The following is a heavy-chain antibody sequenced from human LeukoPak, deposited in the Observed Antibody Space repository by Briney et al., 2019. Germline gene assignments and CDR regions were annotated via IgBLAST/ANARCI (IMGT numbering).Heavy chain of an antibody. V-gene: IGHV3-23*01. J-gene: IGHJ3*02. Sequence: GGSLRLSCAASGFTFRIYALSWVRQAPGTGLEWVSTISGSGGSTYYADSVKGRFTISRDNSKNTLYLQMNSLRAEDTAVYYCARAPADAFDIWGQGTMVTVSS. CDR3: ARAPADAFDI. CDR2: ISGSGGST. CDR1: GFTFRIYA.